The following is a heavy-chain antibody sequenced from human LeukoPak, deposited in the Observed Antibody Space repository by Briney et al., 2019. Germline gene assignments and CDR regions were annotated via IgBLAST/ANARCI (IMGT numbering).Heavy chain of an antibody. Sequence: KTSETLSLTCTVSGGSISSSSYYWGWIRQPPEKGLEWIGSIYYSGSTYYNPSLKSRVTISVDTSKNQFSLKLSSVTAADTAVYYCARSKGDNFDIWGQGTMVTVSS. J-gene: IGHJ3*02. CDR1: GGSISSSSYY. CDR2: IYYSGST. D-gene: IGHD2-21*01. CDR3: ARSKGDNFDI. V-gene: IGHV4-39*07.